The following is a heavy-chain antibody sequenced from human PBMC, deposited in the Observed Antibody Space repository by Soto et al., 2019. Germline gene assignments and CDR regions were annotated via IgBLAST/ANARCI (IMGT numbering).Heavy chain of an antibody. CDR2: IYISGNT. D-gene: IGHD6-19*01. CDR3: ARELKPYNSGWYFTLS. Sequence: SETLSLTCSVSGGSVSSHYWSWVRQPAGKGLEWIGRIYISGNTKYNPSFKSRVTMSVDTSKNQVSLRLSSVTAADTAVYYCARELKPYNSGWYFTLSWSQGTQVTVSS. V-gene: IGHV4-4*07. J-gene: IGHJ5*02. CDR1: GGSVSSHY.